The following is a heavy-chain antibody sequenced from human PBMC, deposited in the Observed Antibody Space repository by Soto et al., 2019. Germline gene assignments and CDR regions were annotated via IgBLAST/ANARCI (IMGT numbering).Heavy chain of an antibody. V-gene: IGHV1-18*01. Sequence: GASVKVSCKASGYTFTSYGISWVRQAPGQGLEWMGWISAYNGNTNYAQKLQGRVTMTTDTSTSTAYMELRSLRSDDTAVYYCARLAGAAWNNWFDPWGQGTLVTVSS. CDR1: GYTFTSYG. J-gene: IGHJ5*02. D-gene: IGHD6-13*01. CDR2: ISAYNGNT. CDR3: ARLAGAAWNNWFDP.